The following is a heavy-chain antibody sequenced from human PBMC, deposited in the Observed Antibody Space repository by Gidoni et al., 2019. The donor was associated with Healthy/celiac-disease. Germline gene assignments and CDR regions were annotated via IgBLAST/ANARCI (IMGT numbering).Heavy chain of an antibody. D-gene: IGHD6-19*01. CDR2: IAYDGSNK. CDR3: AKVSPVAGTGY. J-gene: IGHJ4*02. CDR1: GFTFSSYG. V-gene: IGHV3-30*18. Sequence: HVQLVASGGGVVQPGRSLRLSCASSGFTFSSYGMHWVSQAPGKGLEWVAVIAYDGSNKYYADSVKGRVTIARDNSKNTLYLKMNSLRAEDTAVYYCAKVSPVAGTGYWGQGTLVTVSS.